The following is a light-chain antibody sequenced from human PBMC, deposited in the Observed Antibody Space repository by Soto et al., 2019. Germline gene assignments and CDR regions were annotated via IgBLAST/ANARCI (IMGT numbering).Light chain of an antibody. CDR2: KAS. J-gene: IGKJ1*01. V-gene: IGKV1-5*03. Sequence: DIQMTQSPSTLSASVGDRVTITCRASQSISSWLAWYQQKTGKAPKLLIYKASSLESGVPSRFSGRGSGTDFTATISSLQTDDIATYYCQQYNSYPTFGQGTKVEIK. CDR3: QQYNSYPT. CDR1: QSISSW.